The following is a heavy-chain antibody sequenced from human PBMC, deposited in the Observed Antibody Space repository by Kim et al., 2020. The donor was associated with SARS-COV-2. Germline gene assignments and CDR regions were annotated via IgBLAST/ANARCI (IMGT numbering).Heavy chain of an antibody. J-gene: IGHJ4*02. Sequence: ASVKVSCKASGYTFTSYDINWVRQATGQGLEWMGWMNPNSGNTGYAQKFQGRVTMTRNTSISTAYMELSSLRSEDTAVYYCGRGLSPTLPGPYNLAAAGTAKGGWGQGTLVTVSS. CDR3: GRGLSPTLPGPYNLAAAGTAKGG. CDR1: GYTFTSYD. CDR2: MNPNSGNT. V-gene: IGHV1-8*01. D-gene: IGHD6-13*01.